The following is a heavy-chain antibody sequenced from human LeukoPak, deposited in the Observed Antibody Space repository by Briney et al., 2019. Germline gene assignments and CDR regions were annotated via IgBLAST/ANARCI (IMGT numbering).Heavy chain of an antibody. CDR3: ARDYSGYDWPFDY. Sequence: GSLRLSCAASGFTFSSYAMHWVRQAPGKGLEWVAVISYDGSNKYYADSVKGRFTISRDNAKNSLYLQMNSLRAEDTAVYYCARDYSGYDWPFDYWGQGTLVTVSS. J-gene: IGHJ4*02. CDR1: GFTFSSYA. CDR2: ISYDGSNK. D-gene: IGHD5-12*01. V-gene: IGHV3-30*04.